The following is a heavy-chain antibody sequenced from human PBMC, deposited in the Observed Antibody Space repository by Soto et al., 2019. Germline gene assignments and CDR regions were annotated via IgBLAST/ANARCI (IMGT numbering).Heavy chain of an antibody. CDR1: GFTFSGYA. Sequence: LRRSCAASGFTFSGYAMSWVRQAPGKGLEWVSAISGSGGSTYYADSVKGRFTISRDNSKNTLYLQMNSLRAEDTAVYYCAKHNWTLVGNWFDPWGQGTLVPVSS. D-gene: IGHD1-1*01. V-gene: IGHV3-23*01. J-gene: IGHJ5*02. CDR3: AKHNWTLVGNWFDP. CDR2: ISGSGGST.